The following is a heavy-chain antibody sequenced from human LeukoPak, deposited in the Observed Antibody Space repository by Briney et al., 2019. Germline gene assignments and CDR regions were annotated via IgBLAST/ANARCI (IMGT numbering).Heavy chain of an antibody. CDR1: GFTFSSYA. D-gene: IGHD6-19*01. CDR2: ISYDGSNK. Sequence: GRSLRLSCAASGFTFSSYAMHWVRQAPGKGLEWVAVISYDGSNKYYADSVKGRFTISRDNSQNTLYLQMNSLRAEDTAVYYCAKGGGSGWNFIDYWGQGTLVTVSS. J-gene: IGHJ4*02. V-gene: IGHV3-30*04. CDR3: AKGGGSGWNFIDY.